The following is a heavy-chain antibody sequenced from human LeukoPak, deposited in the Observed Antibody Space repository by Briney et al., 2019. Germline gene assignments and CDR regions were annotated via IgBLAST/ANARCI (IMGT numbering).Heavy chain of an antibody. CDR2: INDYTGNS. CDR1: GGSFTDYF. CDR3: ARGRIAKIVVVHSFHYGMDV. D-gene: IGHD3-22*01. Sequence: SETLSLTCDVFGGSFTDYFWTWIRQSPGKGLEWIGEINDYTGNSNYNPSLNSRVSISLEKSKNQFSLELRSVTAADTAVYYCARGRIAKIVVVHSFHYGMDVWGQGTTVTVSS. J-gene: IGHJ6*02. V-gene: IGHV4-34*01.